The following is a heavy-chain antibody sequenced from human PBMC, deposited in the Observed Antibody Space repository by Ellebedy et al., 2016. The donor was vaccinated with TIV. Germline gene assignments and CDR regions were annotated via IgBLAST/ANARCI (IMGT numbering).Heavy chain of an antibody. V-gene: IGHV3-23*01. CDR3: AKDRTPGDGYWVFDD. J-gene: IGHJ4*02. CDR2: IVGSGAER. D-gene: IGHD5-18*01. CDR1: GFTFSRYA. Sequence: PGGSLRLSCAASGFTFSRYAIGWVRQPPGKGLEWVSGIVGSGAERYADSVKGRFTISRDNSKGTVDLQMNRLRVEDTAVYFCAKDRTPGDGYWVFDDWGQGTLVTVSS.